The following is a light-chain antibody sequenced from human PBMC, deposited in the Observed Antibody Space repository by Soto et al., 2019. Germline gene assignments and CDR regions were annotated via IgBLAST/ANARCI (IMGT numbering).Light chain of an antibody. CDR2: KAS. J-gene: IGKJ2*01. CDR3: QQYNSYSPYT. V-gene: IGKV1-5*03. CDR1: QSISSW. Sequence: DIQMTQSASTLSASVRDRVTITCRASQSISSWLAWYQQKPGKAPKLLIYKASSLESGVPSRFSGSGSGTEFTITISTLQPDDFATYYCQQYNSYSPYTFGQGTKLEIK.